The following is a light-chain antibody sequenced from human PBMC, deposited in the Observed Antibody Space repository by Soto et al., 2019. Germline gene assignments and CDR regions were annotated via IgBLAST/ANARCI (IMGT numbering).Light chain of an antibody. Sequence: EIVLTQSPGTLSLSPGERATLSCRASHIVSNSYLAWYQQKPGQAPRLLIYGASSRATGIPDRFSGSGSGTDFTLTISRLEPEDFAVYYCQQYGCSPPYTFGQGTKLEIK. CDR1: HIVSNSY. V-gene: IGKV3-20*01. CDR3: QQYGCSPPYT. CDR2: GAS. J-gene: IGKJ2*01.